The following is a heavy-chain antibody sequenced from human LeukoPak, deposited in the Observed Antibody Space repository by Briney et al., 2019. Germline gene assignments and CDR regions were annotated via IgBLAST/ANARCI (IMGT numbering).Heavy chain of an antibody. CDR3: ASGGTAMVMFDY. J-gene: IGHJ4*02. Sequence: SETLSLTCTVSGGSISSYYWSWIRQPPGKGLEWIGEINHSGSTNYNPSLKSRVTISVDTSKNQFSLKLSSVTAADTAVYYCASGGTAMVMFDYWGQGTLVTVSS. V-gene: IGHV4-34*01. CDR2: INHSGST. D-gene: IGHD5-18*01. CDR1: GGSISSYY.